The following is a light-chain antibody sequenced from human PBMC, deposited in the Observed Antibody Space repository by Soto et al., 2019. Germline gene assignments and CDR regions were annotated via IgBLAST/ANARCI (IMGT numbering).Light chain of an antibody. CDR2: DAS. CDR1: QSVSSY. CDR3: QQRSSWPIT. V-gene: IGKV3-11*01. Sequence: EIVLTLSPATLSLSPGERATLSCRASQSVSSYLAWYQQKPGQAPRLLIYDASNRATGIPARFCGSGSGTDFTLTISRLEPEDFAVYYCQQRSSWPITFGQGTRLEI. J-gene: IGKJ5*01.